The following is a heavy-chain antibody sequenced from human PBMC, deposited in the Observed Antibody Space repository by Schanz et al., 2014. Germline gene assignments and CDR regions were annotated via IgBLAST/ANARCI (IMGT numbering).Heavy chain of an antibody. CDR2: IYSSGST. CDR3: ARYTGAYFDY. D-gene: IGHD1-26*01. V-gene: IGHV4-59*12. CDR1: GGSISSYY. Sequence: QVQLQESGPGLVKPSETLSLTCAVSGGSISSYYWSWIRQPPGKALEWIGYIYSSGSTNYNPSLKSRVTMSVDTSKNQFSLRLSSVTAADTAVYYCARYTGAYFDYWGQGTLVTVSS. J-gene: IGHJ4*02.